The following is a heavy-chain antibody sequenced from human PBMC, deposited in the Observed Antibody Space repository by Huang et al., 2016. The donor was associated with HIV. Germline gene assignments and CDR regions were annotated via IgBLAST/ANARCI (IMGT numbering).Heavy chain of an antibody. Sequence: EVQLLESGGGLVQPGGSLRLSCDASGFPFKSYAMSWVGLAPGKGLEWVSAISGRGGNTYYADSVKGRFTISRDNSKNTLFLQMSGLRAEDTAVYYCSRDDFWSGYSDYYGLDVWGQGTTVTVSS. D-gene: IGHD3-3*01. CDR2: ISGRGGNT. CDR3: SRDDFWSGYSDYYGLDV. CDR1: GFPFKSYA. V-gene: IGHV3-23*01. J-gene: IGHJ6*02.